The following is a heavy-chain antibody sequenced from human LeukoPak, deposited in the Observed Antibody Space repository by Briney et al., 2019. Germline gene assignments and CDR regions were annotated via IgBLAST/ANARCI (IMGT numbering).Heavy chain of an antibody. CDR2: INHSGST. CDR1: GGSFSGYY. Sequence: SETLSLTCAVYGGSFSGYYWSWIRQPPGKGLEWIGEINHSGSTNYNPSLKSRVTISVDTSKNQFSLKLSSVTAADTAVYYCARSVYYGSGSYYRNYYYYYMDVWGKGTTVTISS. D-gene: IGHD3-10*01. J-gene: IGHJ6*03. CDR3: ARSVYYGSGSYYRNYYYYYMDV. V-gene: IGHV4-34*01.